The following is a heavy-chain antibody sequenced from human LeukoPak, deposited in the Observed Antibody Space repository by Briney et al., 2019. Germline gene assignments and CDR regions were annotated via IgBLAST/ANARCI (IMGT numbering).Heavy chain of an antibody. CDR2: ISSSGSNR. J-gene: IGHJ3*02. D-gene: IGHD4-17*01. Sequence: QPGGSLRLSCAASGFTSSSYEMNWVRQAPGKGLEWVSYISSSGSNRYHADSVKGRFTISRDSAKSSLYLQMNSLRAEDTAVYYCARRDYGDYAGAFDIWGQGTLVTVSS. CDR3: ARRDYGDYAGAFDI. V-gene: IGHV3-48*03. CDR1: GFTSSSYE.